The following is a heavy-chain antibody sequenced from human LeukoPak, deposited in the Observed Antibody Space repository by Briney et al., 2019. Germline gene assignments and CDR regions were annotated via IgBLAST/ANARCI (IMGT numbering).Heavy chain of an antibody. Sequence: SETLSLTCSVSGGSISSGTYYWNWIRQPAGKGLEWIGRIYTSGSTNYNPSLKSRATISVDTSKNQFSLRLSSVTAADTAVYYCAKAGYSYGLSYWGQGTLVTVSS. CDR3: AKAGYSYGLSY. V-gene: IGHV4-61*02. CDR2: IYTSGST. CDR1: GGSISSGTYY. D-gene: IGHD5-18*01. J-gene: IGHJ4*02.